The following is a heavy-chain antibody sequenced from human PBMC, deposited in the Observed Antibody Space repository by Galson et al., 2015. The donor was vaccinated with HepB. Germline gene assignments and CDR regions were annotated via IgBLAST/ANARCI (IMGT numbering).Heavy chain of an antibody. V-gene: IGHV6-1*01. CDR2: TYYRSKWYN. Sequence: CAISGDSVSGNSAAWNWIRQSPSRGLEWLGRTYYRSKWYNDYAVSVESRITINSDISKNQFSLQLNSVTPEDTAVYYCASGDSGFDSWGQGTLVTVSS. J-gene: IGHJ4*02. CDR1: GDSVSGNSAA. CDR3: ASGDSGFDS. D-gene: IGHD5-12*01.